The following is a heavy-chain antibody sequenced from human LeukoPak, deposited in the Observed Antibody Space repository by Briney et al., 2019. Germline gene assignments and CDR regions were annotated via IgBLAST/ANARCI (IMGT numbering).Heavy chain of an antibody. CDR2: INPNSGGT. CDR1: GYTFTGYY. J-gene: IGHJ5*02. D-gene: IGHD3-10*01. Sequence: ASVKVSCKASGYTFTGYYMHWVRQAPGQGLEWMGWINPNSGGTNYAQKFQGRVTMTRDTSISTAYMELSRLRSDDTAVYYCARVRGDYYGSGIGNWFDPWGQGTLVTVSS. V-gene: IGHV1-2*02. CDR3: ARVRGDYYGSGIGNWFDP.